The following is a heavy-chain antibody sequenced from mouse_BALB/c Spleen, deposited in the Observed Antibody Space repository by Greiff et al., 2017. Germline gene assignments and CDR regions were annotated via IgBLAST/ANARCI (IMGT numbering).Heavy chain of an antibody. CDR2: IYPGDGDT. D-gene: IGHD2-3*01. CDR1: GYAFSSYW. J-gene: IGHJ3*01. Sequence: QVQLQQSGAELVRPGSSVKISCKASGYAFSSYWMNWVKQRPGQGLEWIGQIYPGDGDTNYNGKFKGKATLTADKSSSTAYMQLSSLTSEDSAVYFCARSLYDSFAYWGQGTLVTVSA. V-gene: IGHV1-80*01. CDR3: ARSLYDSFAY.